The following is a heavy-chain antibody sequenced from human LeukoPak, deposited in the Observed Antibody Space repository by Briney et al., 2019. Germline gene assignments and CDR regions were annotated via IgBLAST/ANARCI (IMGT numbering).Heavy chain of an antibody. J-gene: IGHJ1*01. V-gene: IGHV3-30*04. CDR2: ISYDGSNK. CDR3: ARKSRGDSSSWYLPFQH. Sequence: PGGSLRLSCAASGFTFSSYAMHWVRQAPGKGLEWVAVISYDGSNKYYADSVKGRFTISRDNSKNTLYLQMNSLRAEDTAVYYCARKSRGDSSSWYLPFQHWGQGTLVTVSS. D-gene: IGHD6-13*01. CDR1: GFTFSSYA.